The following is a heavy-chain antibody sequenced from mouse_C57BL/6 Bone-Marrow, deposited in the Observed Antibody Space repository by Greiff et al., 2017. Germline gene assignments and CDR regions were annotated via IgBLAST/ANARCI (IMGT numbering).Heavy chain of an antibody. CDR3: ARGTAYWYFDV. CDR1: GYTFTDYY. Sequence: EVQLQQSGPVLVKPGASVKMSCKASGYTFTDYYMNWVKQSHGKSLEWIGVINPYNGGTSYNQEFKGKATLTVDKSSSTAYMELNSLTSEDSAVYYCARGTAYWYFDVWGTGTTVTVSS. J-gene: IGHJ1*03. D-gene: IGHD3-3*01. V-gene: IGHV1-19*01. CDR2: INPYNGGT.